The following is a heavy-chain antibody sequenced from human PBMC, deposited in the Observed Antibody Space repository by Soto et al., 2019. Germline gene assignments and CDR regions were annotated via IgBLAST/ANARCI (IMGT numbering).Heavy chain of an antibody. J-gene: IGHJ6*02. CDR2: IYYIGYT. D-gene: IGHD3-16*01. CDR1: GGSIISSTYY. V-gene: IGHV4-39*01. CDR3: ARHNGPLYVGYYYDMDV. Sequence: SETLSLTCTFSGGSIISSTYYWGWIRKPPGKGLEWIGSIYYIGYTYYSPSLKSRVTISVDTSKNQFSLTLTSVTAADTAVYYCARHNGPLYVGYYYDMDVWGQGTTVTVSS.